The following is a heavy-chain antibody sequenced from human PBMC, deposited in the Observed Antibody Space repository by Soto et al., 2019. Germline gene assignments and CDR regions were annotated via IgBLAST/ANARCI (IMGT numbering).Heavy chain of an antibody. J-gene: IGHJ1*01. V-gene: IGHV5-51*01. CDR3: ARQGLGTQRAQH. Sequence: GESLKISCKGSGYSFTTYWIGWLRQMPGKGLEWMGIIYPGDSDTRYSPSFQGQVTISAEKSISTVYLQWSSLKASHTAMYYCARQGLGTQRAQHWGQGTFVTVYS. CDR1: GYSFTTYW. D-gene: IGHD6-25*01. CDR2: IYPGDSDT.